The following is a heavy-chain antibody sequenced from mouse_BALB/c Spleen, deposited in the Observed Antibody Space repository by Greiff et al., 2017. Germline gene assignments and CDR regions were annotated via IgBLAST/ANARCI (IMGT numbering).Heavy chain of an antibody. V-gene: IGHV3-8*02. CDR2: ISYSGST. CDR1: GDSITSGY. Sequence: EVKLMESGPSLVKPSQTLSLTCSVTGDSITSGYWNWIRKFPGNKLEYMGYISYSGSTYYNPSLKSRISITRDTSKNQYYLQLNSVTTEDTATYYCASFYGNYGGFAYWGQGTLVTVSA. J-gene: IGHJ3*01. CDR3: ASFYGNYGGFAY. D-gene: IGHD2-1*01.